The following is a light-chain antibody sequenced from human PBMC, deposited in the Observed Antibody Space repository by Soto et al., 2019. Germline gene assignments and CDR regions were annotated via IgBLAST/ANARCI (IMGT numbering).Light chain of an antibody. V-gene: IGKV1-6*01. CDR2: GAF. CDR3: LQDYTFPYS. J-gene: IGKJ2*03. CDR1: QEIRND. Sequence: AIQMTQSPSSLSASVGDRVTITCRASQEIRNDLGWYQQKPGKAPKVLIYGAFTLQSGVHSRFSGSRSGTDFTLTISSLQPEDAATYYCLQDYTFPYSFGQGTKLEIK.